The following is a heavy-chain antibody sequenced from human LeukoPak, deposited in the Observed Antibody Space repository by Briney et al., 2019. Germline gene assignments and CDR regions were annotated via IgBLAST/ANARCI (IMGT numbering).Heavy chain of an antibody. Sequence: ASVKVSCKASGYTFTSYGISWVRQAPGQGLEWMGWISAYNGNTNYAQKLQGRVTMTTDTSTSTAYMELRSLRSDDTAVYYCARDHFEAFGYCSSTSCYIYYYYMDVWGKGTTVTVSS. V-gene: IGHV1-18*01. D-gene: IGHD2-2*02. J-gene: IGHJ6*03. CDR2: ISAYNGNT. CDR1: GYTFTSYG. CDR3: ARDHFEAFGYCSSTSCYIYYYYMDV.